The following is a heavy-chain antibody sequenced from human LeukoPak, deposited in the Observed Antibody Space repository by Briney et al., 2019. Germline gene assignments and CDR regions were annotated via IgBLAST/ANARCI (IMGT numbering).Heavy chain of an antibody. CDR2: ISSSGSTI. CDR1: GFTFSDYY. CDR3: ARDRGVAVTGFDY. D-gene: IGHD4-23*01. J-gene: IGHJ4*02. Sequence: WGSLRLSCAASGFTFSDYYMSWIRQAPGKGLEWVSYISSSGSTIYYADSVKGRFTISRDNAKTSLYLQMNSRRAEDTAVYYCARDRGVAVTGFDYWGQGTLVTVSS. V-gene: IGHV3-11*01.